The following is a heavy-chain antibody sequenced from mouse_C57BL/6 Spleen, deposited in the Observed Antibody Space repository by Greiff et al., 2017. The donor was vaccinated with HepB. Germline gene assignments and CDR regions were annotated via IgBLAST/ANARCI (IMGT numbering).Heavy chain of an antibody. CDR2: IYPGSGST. D-gene: IGHD3-2*02. CDR1: GYTFTSYW. Sequence: QVQLKQSGAELVKPGASVKMSCKASGYTFTSYWITWVKQRPGQGLEWIGDIYPGSGSTNYNEKFKSKATLTVDTSSSTAYMQLSSLTSEDSAVYYCARDSGSHFDYWGQGTTLTVSS. V-gene: IGHV1-55*01. J-gene: IGHJ2*01. CDR3: ARDSGSHFDY.